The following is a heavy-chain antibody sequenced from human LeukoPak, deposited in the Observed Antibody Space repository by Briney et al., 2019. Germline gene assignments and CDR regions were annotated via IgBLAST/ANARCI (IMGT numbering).Heavy chain of an antibody. V-gene: IGHV1-46*01. Sequence: GASVKVSCKASGYTFTSYYMHWVRQAPGQGLEWMGIINPSGGSTSYAQKFQGRVTMTRDMSTSTVYMELSSLRSEDTAVYYCAREHYDSSGYMKAPRSYFDYWGQGTLVTVSS. CDR1: GYTFTSYY. CDR3: AREHYDSSGYMKAPRSYFDY. CDR2: INPSGGST. D-gene: IGHD3-22*01. J-gene: IGHJ4*02.